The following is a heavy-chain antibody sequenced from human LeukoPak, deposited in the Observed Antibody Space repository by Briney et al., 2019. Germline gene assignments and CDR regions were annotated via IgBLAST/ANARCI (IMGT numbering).Heavy chain of an antibody. CDR3: ARSRFVYGTPALIAAAARAPNPLLY. CDR1: GYTFTSYA. D-gene: IGHD6-13*01. J-gene: IGHJ4*02. Sequence: ASVKVSCKASGYTFTSYAMNWVRQAPGQGLEWMGWINTNTGNPTYAQGFTGRFVFSLDTSVSTAYLQISSLKAEDTAVYYCARSRFVYGTPALIAAAARAPNPLLYWGQGTLVTVSS. CDR2: INTNTGNP. V-gene: IGHV7-4-1*02.